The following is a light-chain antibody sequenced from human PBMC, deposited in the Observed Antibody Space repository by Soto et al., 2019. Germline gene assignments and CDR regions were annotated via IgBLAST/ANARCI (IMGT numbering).Light chain of an antibody. CDR2: GNS. CDR3: CSYVSSSTFWV. V-gene: IGLV1-40*01. J-gene: IGLJ3*02. CDR1: SSNIGAGYD. Sequence: QSVLTQPPSVSGAPGQRVTISCTGSSSNIGAGYDVHWYQQLPGTAPKLLIYGNSNRPSGVPDRFSGSKSGTSASLAITGLQAEDEADYYCCSYVSSSTFWVFGGGTKLTVL.